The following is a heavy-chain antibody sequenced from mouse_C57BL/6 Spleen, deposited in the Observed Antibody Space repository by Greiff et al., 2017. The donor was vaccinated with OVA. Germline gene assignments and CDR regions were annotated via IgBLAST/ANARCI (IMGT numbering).Heavy chain of an antibody. V-gene: IGHV1-64*01. CDR2: IHPNSGST. CDR3: ARETTVVAVDC. D-gene: IGHD1-1*01. CDR1: GYTFTSYW. Sequence: VQLQQPGAELVKPGASVKLSCKASGYTFTSYWMHWVKQRPGQGLEWIGMIHPNSGSTNYNEKFKSKATLTVDKSSSTAYMQLSSLTSEDSAVYYCARETTVVAVDCWGQGTTLTVSS. J-gene: IGHJ2*01.